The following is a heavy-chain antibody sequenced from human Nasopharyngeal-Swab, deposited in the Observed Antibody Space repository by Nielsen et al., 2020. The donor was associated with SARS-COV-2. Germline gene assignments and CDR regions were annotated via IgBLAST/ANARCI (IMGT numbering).Heavy chain of an antibody. CDR2: INWNSGRK. D-gene: IGHD6-19*01. J-gene: IGHJ4*02. CDR3: AKLPSRIAVAGTSYFDY. Sequence: SLKISCAASGFTFDDYTMHWVRQAPGKGLEWVSGINWNSGRKGYADSVKGRFTISRDNSKNTLYLQMNSLRAEDTAMYDCAKLPSRIAVAGTSYFDYWGRGTLVAVSS. V-gene: IGHV3-9*01. CDR1: GFTFDDYT.